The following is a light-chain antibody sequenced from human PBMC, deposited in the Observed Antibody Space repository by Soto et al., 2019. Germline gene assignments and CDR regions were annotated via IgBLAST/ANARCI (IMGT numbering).Light chain of an antibody. CDR3: QQRRNWPPLT. V-gene: IGKV3-11*01. J-gene: IGKJ5*01. CDR2: DAS. CDR1: QNVDIY. Sequence: ETVLTQSPATLSLSPGERATLSCRASQNVDIYLAWYQQKPGQAPRLLIYDASNRATGVPPRFSGSGSGTDLTLTISSLEPEDFALYYCQQRRNWPPLTFGQGKRLEIK.